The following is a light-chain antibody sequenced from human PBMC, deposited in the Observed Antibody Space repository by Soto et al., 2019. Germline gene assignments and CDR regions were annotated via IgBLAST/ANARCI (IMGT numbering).Light chain of an antibody. CDR1: NSNVGSYT. Sequence: QPVLTQPPSASGTPGQRVTISCSGTNSNVGSYTVDWYQQIPGTAPKLLIYRNTQRPSGVSDRFSGSKSGTSASLAISGLQSEDEADYYCRSYTGSNTLVVFGGGTKLTVL. CDR3: RSYTGSNTLVV. CDR2: RNT. J-gene: IGLJ2*01. V-gene: IGLV1-44*01.